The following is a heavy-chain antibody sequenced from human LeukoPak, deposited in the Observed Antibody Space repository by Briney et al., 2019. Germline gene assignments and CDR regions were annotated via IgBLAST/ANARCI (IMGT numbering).Heavy chain of an antibody. D-gene: IGHD2-21*02. CDR3: ARAASVTAIYFDY. V-gene: IGHV4-61*02. CDR2: IYTSGST. CDR1: GGSISSGSYY. J-gene: IGHJ4*02. Sequence: SETLSLTCTVSGGSISSGSYYWSWIRQPAGKELEWIVRIYTSGSTNYNPSLKSRVTISVDTSKTQFSLKLSFVTAADTAVYYCARAASVTAIYFDYWGQGTLVTVSS.